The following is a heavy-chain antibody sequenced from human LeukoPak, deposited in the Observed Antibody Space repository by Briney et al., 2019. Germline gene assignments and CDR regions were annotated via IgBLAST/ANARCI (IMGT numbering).Heavy chain of an antibody. CDR3: AKGVIAAAGTLAY. CDR1: GFTFSSYS. J-gene: IGHJ4*02. D-gene: IGHD6-13*01. CDR2: ISSSSSYI. V-gene: IGHV3-21*01. Sequence: GGSLRLSCAASGFTFSSYSMNWVRQAPGKGLEWVSSISSSSSYIYYADSVKGRFTISRDNSKNTLYLQMNSLRAEDTAVYYCAKGVIAAAGTLAYWGQGTLVTVSS.